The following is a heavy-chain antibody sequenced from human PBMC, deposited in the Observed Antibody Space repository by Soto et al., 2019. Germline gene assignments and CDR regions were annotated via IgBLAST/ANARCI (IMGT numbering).Heavy chain of an antibody. CDR2: TYYRSKWYN. V-gene: IGHV6-1*01. D-gene: IGHD2-15*01. J-gene: IGHJ6*03. CDR3: ARSVVDATPFGYYYYYMDV. Sequence: SQTLSLTCAISGDSVSSNSAAWNWIRQSPSRGLEWLGRTYYRSKWYNDYAVSVKSRITINPDTSKNQFSLQLNSVTPEDTAVYYCARSVVDATPFGYYYYYMDVWGKGTTVTVSS. CDR1: GDSVSSNSAA.